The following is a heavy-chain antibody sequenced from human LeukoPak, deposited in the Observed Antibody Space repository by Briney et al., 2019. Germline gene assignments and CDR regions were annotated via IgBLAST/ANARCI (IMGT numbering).Heavy chain of an antibody. J-gene: IGHJ6*02. CDR3: ARHLFYDTKGNYYYYGMDV. V-gene: IGHV4-39*01. Sequence: SETLSLTCTVSGGSISSSSYYWGWIRQPPGKGLEWIGSIYYSGSTYYNPSLKSRVTISVDTSKNQFSLKLSSVTAADTAVYYCARHLFYDTKGNYYYYGMDVWGQGTTVTVSS. CDR2: IYYSGST. CDR1: GGSISSSSYY. D-gene: IGHD3-9*01.